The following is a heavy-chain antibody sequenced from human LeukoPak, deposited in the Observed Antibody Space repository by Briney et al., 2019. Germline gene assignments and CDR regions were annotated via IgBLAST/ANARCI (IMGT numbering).Heavy chain of an antibody. V-gene: IGHV3-53*01. D-gene: IGHD3-22*01. Sequence: GGSLRLTCAASGFTFSSYAMTWVRQAPGKGLEWVSVTYTGGNSYYADSVKGRFIISRDISKNTLYLQMNSLRAEDSALYYCARGGRGSAAVVAPRSFDIWGQGTMVTVSS. CDR3: ARGGRGSAAVVAPRSFDI. CDR2: TYTGGNS. J-gene: IGHJ3*02. CDR1: GFTFSSYA.